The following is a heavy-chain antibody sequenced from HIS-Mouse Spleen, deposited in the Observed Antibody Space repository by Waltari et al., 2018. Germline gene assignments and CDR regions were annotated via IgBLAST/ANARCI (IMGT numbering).Heavy chain of an antibody. V-gene: IGHV3-30*18. CDR2: ISYDVSNK. J-gene: IGHJ4*02. CDR1: GFTVSTYA. D-gene: IGHD6-19*01. CDR3: AKASSGWLDY. Sequence: VQLVESGGGVVWPGSALRTACASFGFTVSTYAMPWVRQAPGNGLEWMAVISYDVSNKYYADSVKGRFTISRDNSKNTLYLQMNSLRAEDTAVYYCAKASSGWLDYWGQGTLVTVSS.